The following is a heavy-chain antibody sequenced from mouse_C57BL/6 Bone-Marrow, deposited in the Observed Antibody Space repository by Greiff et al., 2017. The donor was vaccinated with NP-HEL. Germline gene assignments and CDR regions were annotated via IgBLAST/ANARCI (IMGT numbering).Heavy chain of an antibody. CDR3: ARCRLDGSYWYFDV. CDR1: GYSITSDY. V-gene: IGHV3-8*01. Sequence: EVNVVESGPGLAKPSQTLSLTCSVTGYSITSDYWNWIRKFPGNKLEYMGYISYSGSTYYNPSLKSRISITRDTSKNQYYLQLNSVTTEDTATYYCARCRLDGSYWYFDVWGTGTTVTVSS. CDR2: ISYSGST. J-gene: IGHJ1*03. D-gene: IGHD2-3*01.